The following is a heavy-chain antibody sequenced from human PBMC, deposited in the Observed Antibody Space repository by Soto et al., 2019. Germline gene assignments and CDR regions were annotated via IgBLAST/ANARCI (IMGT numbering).Heavy chain of an antibody. CDR3: AKYASHNFDY. CDR2: MSYDGSNE. CDR1: GFTVSHYA. V-gene: IGHV3-30*18. Sequence: QVQLVESGGGVVQPGRSLRLSCAASGFTVSHYAMHLVRQAPGKGLECVALMSYDGSNEYYADSVKGRFTISRDNSKNTLYLQMNSLRAEETAVDYRAKYASHNFDYWGQGTLVTVSS. J-gene: IGHJ4*02.